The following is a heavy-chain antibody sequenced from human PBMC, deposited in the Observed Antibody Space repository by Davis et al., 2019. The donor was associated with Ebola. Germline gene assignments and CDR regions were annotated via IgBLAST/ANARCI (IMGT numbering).Heavy chain of an antibody. V-gene: IGHV4-39*01. J-gene: IGHJ2*01. D-gene: IGHD6-19*01. CDR2: IYYSGST. CDR1: GGSISSSTYY. Sequence: MPSETLSLTCTVSGGSISSSTYYWGWIRQSPGKGLEWIGTIYYSGSTYYNPSLKSRVTISVDTSKNQFSLKLSSVTAAGTAVYYCARRLAVAGADWYFDLWGRGTLVTVSS. CDR3: ARRLAVAGADWYFDL.